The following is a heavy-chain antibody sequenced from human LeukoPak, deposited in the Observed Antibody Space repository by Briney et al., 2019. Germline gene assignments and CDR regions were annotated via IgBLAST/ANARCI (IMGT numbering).Heavy chain of an antibody. V-gene: IGHV1-18*04. CDR1: GYTFTSYG. D-gene: IGHD3-22*01. CDR2: ISAYNGNT. J-gene: IGHJ4*02. Sequence: ASVKVSCKASGYTFTSYGISWVRQAPGQGLEWMGWISAYNGNTNYAQKLQGRVTMTTDTSTSTAYMELRSLRSDDTAVYYCAREYDSSGYPQRLDYWGQGTLVTVSS. CDR3: AREYDSSGYPQRLDY.